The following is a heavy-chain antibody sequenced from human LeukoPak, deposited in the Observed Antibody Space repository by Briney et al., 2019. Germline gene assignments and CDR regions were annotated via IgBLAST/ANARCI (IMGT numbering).Heavy chain of an antibody. CDR2: IIPIFGTA. J-gene: IGHJ4*02. V-gene: IGHV1-69*06. Sequence: ASVKVSCKASGGTFSSYAISWVRQAPGQRLEWMGGIIPIFGTANYAQKFQGRVTITADKSTSTAYMELSSLRSEDTAVYYCGSSGYYSRSGYYFDYWGQGTLVTVSS. CDR1: GGTFSSYA. D-gene: IGHD3-22*01. CDR3: GSSGYYSRSGYYFDY.